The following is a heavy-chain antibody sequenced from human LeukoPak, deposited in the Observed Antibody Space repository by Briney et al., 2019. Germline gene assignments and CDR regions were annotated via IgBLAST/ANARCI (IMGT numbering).Heavy chain of an antibody. Sequence: PEASVKVSCKASGYTFTGYYMHWVRQAPGQGLEWMGWINPNSGGTNYAQKFQGRVTMTRDTSICTAYMELSRLRSDDTAVYYCARDLCSTSCYFFDPWGQGTLVTVSS. CDR3: ARDLCSTSCYFFDP. CDR2: INPNSGGT. V-gene: IGHV1-2*02. J-gene: IGHJ5*02. D-gene: IGHD2-2*01. CDR1: GYTFTGYY.